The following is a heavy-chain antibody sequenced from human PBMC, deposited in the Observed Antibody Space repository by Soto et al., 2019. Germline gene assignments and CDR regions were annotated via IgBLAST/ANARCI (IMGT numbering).Heavy chain of an antibody. Sequence: SVKVSCKASGGSFGNSAINWVRQTPGQGLEWLGGFIPAYRTLNYAQKFQGRVTITADESTGTAYMTLSSLASNDTAVYYCATGVIWIGYFTVDSWGQGTRVTVSS. V-gene: IGHV1-69*13. CDR1: GGSFGNSA. D-gene: IGHD3-3*01. CDR2: FIPAYRTL. J-gene: IGHJ4*02. CDR3: ATGVIWIGYFTVDS.